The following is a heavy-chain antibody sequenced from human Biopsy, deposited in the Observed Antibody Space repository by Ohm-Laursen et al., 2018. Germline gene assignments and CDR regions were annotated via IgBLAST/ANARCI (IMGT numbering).Heavy chain of an antibody. CDR3: ARMRVSYGDYTNHDIDY. V-gene: IGHV2-70*11. Sequence: TQTLTLTCTFSGFSLTTRTMCVTWIRQPPGKALEWLARIDWDDDKYYSAFLETRLTVSKDTSKNQVVLRMTNMDPMDTATYYCARMRVSYGDYTNHDIDYWGLGILVTVSS. J-gene: IGHJ4*02. D-gene: IGHD4-17*01. CDR1: GFSLTTRTMC. CDR2: IDWDDDK.